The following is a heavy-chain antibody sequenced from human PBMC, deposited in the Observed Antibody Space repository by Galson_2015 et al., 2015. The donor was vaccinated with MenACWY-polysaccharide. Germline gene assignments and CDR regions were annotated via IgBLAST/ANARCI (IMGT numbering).Heavy chain of an antibody. CDR3: AREPTYAGSFGWFDP. V-gene: IGHV4-61*01. J-gene: IGHJ5*02. CDR1: GDSVTRGTYY. CDR2: RSHGGSA. D-gene: IGHD3-10*01. Sequence: SETLSLTCTVSGDSVTRGTYYWSWLRQSSGKGLEWIGYRSHGGSANFSPSLRSRVTISIDTSKNRFSLTMTSVTAADTAMHYCAREPTYAGSFGWFDPWGPGTLVTVSS.